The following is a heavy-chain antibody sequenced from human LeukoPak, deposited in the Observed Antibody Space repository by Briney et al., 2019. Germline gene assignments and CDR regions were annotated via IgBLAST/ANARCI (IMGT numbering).Heavy chain of an antibody. J-gene: IGHJ4*02. CDR1: GGSISSYY. V-gene: IGHV4-59*01. Sequence: PSETLSLTCTVSGGSISSYYWSWIRQPPGKGLEWIGYIYYSGSTNYNPSLKSRVTISVDTSKNQFSLKLSSVTAADTAVYYCARAQRTEYDILTGYIFDYRGQGTLVTVSS. D-gene: IGHD3-9*01. CDR3: ARAQRTEYDILTGYIFDY. CDR2: IYYSGST.